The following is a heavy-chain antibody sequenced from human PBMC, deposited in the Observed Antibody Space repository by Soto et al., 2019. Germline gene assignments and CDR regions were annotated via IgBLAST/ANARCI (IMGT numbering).Heavy chain of an antibody. J-gene: IGHJ6*02. CDR1: GFSFSNYG. CDR2: IWYDGSNK. V-gene: IGHV3-30*19. CDR3: ARDGGSSFIYYYYGMDV. Sequence: GGSLTLFCAPPGFSFSNYGMHLVRQAPGKGLEQVAVIWYDGSNKYYADAVKGRFTISRDNSKNTLYLQMNSLRAEDTAVYFCARDGGSSFIYYYYGMDVWGQGTTVTVSS. D-gene: IGHD6-6*01.